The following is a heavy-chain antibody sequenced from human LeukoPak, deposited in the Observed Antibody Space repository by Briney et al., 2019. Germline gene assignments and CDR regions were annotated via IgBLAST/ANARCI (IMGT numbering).Heavy chain of an antibody. V-gene: IGHV4-31*03. Sequence: SETLSLTCTVSGGSISSGGYYWSWIRQHPGKGLEWIGYIYYSGSTYYNPSLKSRVTISVDTSKNQFSLKLSSVTAADTAVYYCARHASGWSYFDYWGQGTLVTVSS. J-gene: IGHJ4*02. CDR1: GGSISSGGYY. CDR3: ARHASGWSYFDY. D-gene: IGHD6-19*01. CDR2: IYYSGST.